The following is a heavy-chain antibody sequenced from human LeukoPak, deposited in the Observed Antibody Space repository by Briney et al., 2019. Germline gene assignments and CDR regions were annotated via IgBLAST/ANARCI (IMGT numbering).Heavy chain of an antibody. CDR3: ARTYYYDSSGYDY. CDR1: GGSISSGGYS. V-gene: IGHV4-30-2*05. J-gene: IGHJ4*02. D-gene: IGHD3-22*01. CDR2: IYYSGST. Sequence: PSETLSLTCAVSGGSISSGGYSWSWIRQPPGKGLEWIGYIYYSGSTYYNPSLKSRVTISVDTSKNQFSLKLSSVTAADTAVYYCARTYYYDSSGYDYWGQGTLVTVSS.